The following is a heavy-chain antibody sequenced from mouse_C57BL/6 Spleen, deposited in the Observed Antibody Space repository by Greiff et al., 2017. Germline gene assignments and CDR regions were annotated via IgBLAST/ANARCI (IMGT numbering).Heavy chain of an antibody. CDR2: IDPEDGDT. V-gene: IGHV14-1*01. J-gene: IGHJ3*01. CDR3: TTNYERFAY. Sequence: VHVKQSGAELVRPGASVKLSCTASGFNIKDYYMHWVKQRPEQGLEWIGRIDPEDGDTEYAPKFQGKATMTADTSSNTAYLQLSSLTSEDTAVYYCTTNYERFAYWGQGTLVTVSA. CDR1: GFNIKDYY. D-gene: IGHD1-1*01.